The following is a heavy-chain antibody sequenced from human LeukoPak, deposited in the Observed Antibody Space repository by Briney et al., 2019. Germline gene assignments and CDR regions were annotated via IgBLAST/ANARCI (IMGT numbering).Heavy chain of an antibody. V-gene: IGHV4-34*01. J-gene: IGHJ5*02. CDR1: GGSFSGYY. CDR2: INHSGST. D-gene: IGHD3-9*01. CDR3: ATQPAGYPNWFDP. Sequence: PSETLSLTCAVYGGSFSGYYWSWIRQPPGKGLEWIGEINHSGSTNYNPSLKSRVTISVDTSKNQFSLKLSSVTAADTAVYYCATQPAGYPNWFDPWGQGTLVTVSS.